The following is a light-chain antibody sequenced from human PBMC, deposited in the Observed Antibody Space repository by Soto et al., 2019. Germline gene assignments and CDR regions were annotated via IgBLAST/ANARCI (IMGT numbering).Light chain of an antibody. CDR1: SSDVGGYNY. CDR3: SSYTSSSTLFV. V-gene: IGLV2-14*01. Sequence: QSALTQPASVSGSPGHSITISCTGTSSDVGGYNYVSWYQQHPGKAPKLMIYDVSNRPSGVSNRFSGSKSGNTASLTISGLQAEDEADYYCSSYTSSSTLFVFGGGTKLTVL. CDR2: DVS. J-gene: IGLJ2*01.